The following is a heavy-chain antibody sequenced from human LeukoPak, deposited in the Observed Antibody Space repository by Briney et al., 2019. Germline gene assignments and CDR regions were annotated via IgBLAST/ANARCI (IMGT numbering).Heavy chain of an antibody. Sequence: SETLTLTCTVSGGSITSGVYYWARIRRPPGKGLEWFVSVYHRGNTYYNLSLKSRVTISVDTSKNQFSLKLRSVTAADATVYYCARQTTAYDSGWHFDYWGQGTLVTVSS. CDR2: VYHRGNT. D-gene: IGHD6-19*01. CDR1: GGSITSGVYY. CDR3: ARQTTAYDSGWHFDY. J-gene: IGHJ4*02. V-gene: IGHV4-39*01.